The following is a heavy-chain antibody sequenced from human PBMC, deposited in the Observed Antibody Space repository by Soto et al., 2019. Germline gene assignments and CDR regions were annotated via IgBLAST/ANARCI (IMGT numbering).Heavy chain of an antibody. CDR3: AAYCYTMTCTHFHGYS. J-gene: IGHJ5*02. CDR2: IKQDESDK. Sequence: GVSLRLSCAVSGFRFRDYWMSWVRQAPGKGLEWVANIKQDESDKYYVDSVKGRFTISRDNAKNALYLQMNSLRVEDTAVYYCAAYCYTMTCTHFHGYSWGQGTQVTVS. V-gene: IGHV3-7*03. CDR1: GFRFRDYW. D-gene: IGHD3-16*02.